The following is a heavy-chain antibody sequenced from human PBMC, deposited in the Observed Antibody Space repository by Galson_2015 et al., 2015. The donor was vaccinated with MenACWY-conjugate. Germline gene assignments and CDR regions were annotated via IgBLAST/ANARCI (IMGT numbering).Heavy chain of an antibody. CDR3: ARDVMIGADGYNP. CDR1: GGSISSSNW. Sequence: ETLSLTCAVSGGSISSSNWWSWVRQPPGKGLEWIGEIYHSGSTNYNPSLKSRVTISVDKSKNQFSLKLSSVTAADTAVYYCARDVMIGADGYNPWGQGTLVTVSS. D-gene: IGHD5-24*01. V-gene: IGHV4-4*02. CDR2: IYHSGST. J-gene: IGHJ4*02.